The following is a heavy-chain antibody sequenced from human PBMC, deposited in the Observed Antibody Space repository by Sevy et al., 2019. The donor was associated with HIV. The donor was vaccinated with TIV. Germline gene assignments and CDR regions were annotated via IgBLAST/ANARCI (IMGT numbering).Heavy chain of an antibody. CDR3: AKMEGQLVSEYYFVY. V-gene: IGHV3-23*01. CDR2: LFGGGHGA. CDR1: GFTFSDYA. D-gene: IGHD6-13*01. Sequence: GGSLRLSCVASGFTFSDYAMSWVRQAPGKGLEWVSSLFGGGHGANYADSVKGRFIISRDNSRNTLSLQLNSLRAEDAAVYYCAKMEGQLVSEYYFVYLGQGILVTVSS. J-gene: IGHJ4*02.